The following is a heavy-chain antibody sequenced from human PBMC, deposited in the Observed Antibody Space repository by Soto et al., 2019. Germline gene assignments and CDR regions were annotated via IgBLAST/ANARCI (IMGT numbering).Heavy chain of an antibody. CDR1: GASVTSSTYY. V-gene: IGHV4-39*01. CDR3: ANDYGDYKSYYGMDV. CDR2: LYYSGST. J-gene: IGHJ6*02. Sequence: QLQLQESGPGLVKPSETLSLTCTVSGASVTSSTYYWGWIRQPPGKGREWIGSLYYSGSTYYNPSLRSRVTISVDTSKNQVSLKLTSVTAADTAVYYCANDYGDYKSYYGMDVWGQGTTVTVSS. D-gene: IGHD4-17*01.